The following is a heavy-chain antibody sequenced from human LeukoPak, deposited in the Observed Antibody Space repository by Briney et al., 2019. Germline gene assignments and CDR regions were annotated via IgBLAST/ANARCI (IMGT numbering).Heavy chain of an antibody. Sequence: PGGSLRLSCAASGFTFSSYWMHWVRQAPGEGLGWFSYVNSDGSNTGYAESVKGRITVSRDNAKNTVYLQMNSLRDEDTAVYYCVRSVGFAPPNFDYWGQGTLVTVSS. V-gene: IGHV3-74*01. D-gene: IGHD1-26*01. CDR3: VRSVGFAPPNFDY. J-gene: IGHJ4*02. CDR2: VNSDGSNT. CDR1: GFTFSSYW.